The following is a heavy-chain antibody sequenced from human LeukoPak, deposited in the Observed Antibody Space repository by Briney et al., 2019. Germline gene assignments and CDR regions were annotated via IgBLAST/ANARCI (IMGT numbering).Heavy chain of an antibody. CDR3: VRVVGLWFGELVPDY. D-gene: IGHD3-10*01. V-gene: IGHV4-59*01. CDR2: IYYSGST. CDR1: GGSISSYY. J-gene: IGHJ4*02. Sequence: SETLSLTCTVSGGSISSYYWSWIRQPPGKGLEWIGYIYYSGSTNYNPSLKSRVTISVDTSKNQFSLKLSSVTAADTAVYYCVRVVGLWFGELVPDYWGQGTLVTVSS.